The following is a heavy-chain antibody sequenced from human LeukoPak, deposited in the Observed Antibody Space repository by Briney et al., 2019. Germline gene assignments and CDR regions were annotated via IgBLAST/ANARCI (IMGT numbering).Heavy chain of an antibody. Sequence: GGSLRLSCVASGLPIGDFAMHWVRQAPGKGLEWVSLISGDGVSTFYADSVKGRFSISRDNSKNSLSLEMNSLRTEDTAMYYCARESEKFDYWGQGTLVAVSS. CDR3: ARESEKFDY. J-gene: IGHJ4*02. CDR2: ISGDGVST. V-gene: IGHV3-43*02. CDR1: GLPIGDFA.